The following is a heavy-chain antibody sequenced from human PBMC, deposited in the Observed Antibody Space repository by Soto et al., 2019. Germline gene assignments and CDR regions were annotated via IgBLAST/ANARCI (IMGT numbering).Heavy chain of an antibody. J-gene: IGHJ6*02. D-gene: IGHD2-15*01. Sequence: GESLKISCKSSGYSLATYWITWVRQMPGKGLEWMGRIDPSDSYINYSPSFQGRVTISADKSLDTAYLQWSSLEASDTAMYYCARLGDCSGGSCFSRYYYHGMDVWGQGTTVTVSS. V-gene: IGHV5-10-1*01. CDR2: IDPSDSYI. CDR3: ARLGDCSGGSCFSRYYYHGMDV. CDR1: GYSLATYW.